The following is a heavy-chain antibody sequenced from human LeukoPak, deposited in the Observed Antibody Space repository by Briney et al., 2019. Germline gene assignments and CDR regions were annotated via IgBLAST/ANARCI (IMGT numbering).Heavy chain of an antibody. Sequence: PGGSLRLSCEASGFTFSSYAMHWVRQAPGKGLEWVAVISYDGSNKYYADSVKGRFTISRDNSKNTLYLQTNSLRAEDTAVYYCARDRVGATDYFDYWGQGTLVTVSS. D-gene: IGHD1-26*01. V-gene: IGHV3-30*04. CDR3: ARDRVGATDYFDY. CDR2: ISYDGSNK. CDR1: GFTFSSYA. J-gene: IGHJ4*02.